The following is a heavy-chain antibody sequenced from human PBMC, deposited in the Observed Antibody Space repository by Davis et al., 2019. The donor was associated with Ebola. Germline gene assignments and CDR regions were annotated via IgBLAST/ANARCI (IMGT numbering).Heavy chain of an antibody. J-gene: IGHJ3*02. CDR3: AKDTSNIWFDI. Sequence: GESLKIPCAASGFIYSSYVMSWVRQAPGKGLEWVSTLGTSADTYYADSVKGRFTISRDNSKNTLYLQMNGLRVEDTAIYYCAKDTSNIWFDIWGQGTMVTVSS. V-gene: IGHV3-23*01. CDR1: GFIYSSYV. CDR2: LGTSADT. D-gene: IGHD1-26*01.